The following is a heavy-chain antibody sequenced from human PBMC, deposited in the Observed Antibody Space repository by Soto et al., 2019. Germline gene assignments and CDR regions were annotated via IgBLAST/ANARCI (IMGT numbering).Heavy chain of an antibody. D-gene: IGHD6-13*01. Sequence: EVQLVATGGGLIQPGGSLRLSCAASGFIVSSNYMNWVRQAPGKGLEWLSCIFGGGSTYYEDSVEGRFTISTYNSKNTVDIQMSSLRADDTGIYYCATAGQELQLASDYWGQGTLVSVSS. V-gene: IGHV3-53*02. J-gene: IGHJ4*02. CDR3: ATAGQELQLASDY. CDR1: GFIVSSNY. CDR2: IFGGGST.